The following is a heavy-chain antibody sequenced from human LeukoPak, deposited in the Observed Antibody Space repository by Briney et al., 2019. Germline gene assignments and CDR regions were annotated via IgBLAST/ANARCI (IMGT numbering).Heavy chain of an antibody. CDR1: GYTFTSYG. D-gene: IGHD2-21*01. V-gene: IGHV1-8*02. Sequence: ASVKVSCKASGYTFTSYGISWVRQAPGQGLEWMGWINPNSGNTGYAQKFQGRVTMTRSTSISTAYMELSSLRFEDTAVYYCTRSVRNGHIDYWGQGTLVTVSS. CDR2: INPNSGNT. J-gene: IGHJ4*02. CDR3: TRSVRNGHIDY.